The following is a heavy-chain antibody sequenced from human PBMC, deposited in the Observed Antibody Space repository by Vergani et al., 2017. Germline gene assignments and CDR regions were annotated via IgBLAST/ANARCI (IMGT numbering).Heavy chain of an antibody. CDR3: ASQGDYGSCMDV. V-gene: IGHV1-18*01. CDR2: ISGYNGNT. J-gene: IGHJ6*02. CDR1: GHSFTSYG. Sequence: QVQLVQSGAEVKKPGASVKVSCKASGHSFTSYGISWVRQAPGQGLEWMGWISGYNGNTNYVQKFQGRVTMTTDTSTSTACMELRSLRSNDTAVYYGASQGDYGSCMDVWGQGTTVTVS. D-gene: IGHD3-10*01.